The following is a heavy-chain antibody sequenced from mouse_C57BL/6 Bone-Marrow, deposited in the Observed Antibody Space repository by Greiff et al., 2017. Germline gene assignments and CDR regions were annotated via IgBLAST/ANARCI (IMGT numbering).Heavy chain of an antibody. CDR2: INPNYGTT. D-gene: IGHD1-1*01. V-gene: IGHV1-39*01. Sequence: EVQLVESGPELVKPGASVKISCKASGYSFTDYNMNWVKQSNGKSLEWIGVINPNYGTTSYNQKFKGKATLTVDQSSSTAYMQLNSLTSEDSAVYYCARGSSPRYWYFDVWGTGTTVTVSS. CDR1: GYSFTDYN. CDR3: ARGSSPRYWYFDV. J-gene: IGHJ1*03.